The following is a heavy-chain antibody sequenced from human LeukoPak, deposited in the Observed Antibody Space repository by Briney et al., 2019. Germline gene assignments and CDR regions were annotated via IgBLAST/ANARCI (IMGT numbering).Heavy chain of an antibody. J-gene: IGHJ3*02. CDR3: ARQRDTASVGAFDT. Sequence: PSETLSLTCSVSGGSIRSNTNFWGWDSSSYWGWIRQPPGKGLEWIGSIHFTGTTYYSSSLQSRLTISVDTSKNLFSLKLTSVTATDTALYYCARQRDTASVGAFDTWGQGTMVIVSP. V-gene: IGHV4-39*01. CDR2: IHFTGTT. D-gene: IGHD2-2*02. CDR1: GGSIRSNTNFWGWDSSSY.